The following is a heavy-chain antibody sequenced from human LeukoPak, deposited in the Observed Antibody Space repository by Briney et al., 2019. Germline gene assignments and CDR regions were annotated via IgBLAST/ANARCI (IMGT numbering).Heavy chain of an antibody. D-gene: IGHD3-16*01. V-gene: IGHV5-51*01. CDR2: IYPGDSDT. J-gene: IGHJ3*02. CDR1: GYDFTFYW. CDR3: ARRDVGVGDAFDI. Sequence: GESLKISCKGSGYDFTFYWVAWVRQMPGKGLEWMGIIYPGDSDTRYSPSFQGQVTISADKSISTAYLQWNSLKASDTAMYYCARRDVGVGDAFDIWGQGTMVTVSS.